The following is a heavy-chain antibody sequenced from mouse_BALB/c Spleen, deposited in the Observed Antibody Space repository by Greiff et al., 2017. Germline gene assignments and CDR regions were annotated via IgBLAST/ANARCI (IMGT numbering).Heavy chain of an antibody. V-gene: IGHV5-6-5*01. CDR3: AREGGGNYAWFAY. D-gene: IGHD2-1*01. J-gene: IGHJ3*01. CDR1: GFTFSSYA. CDR2: ISSGGST. Sequence: EVQRVESGGGLVKPGGSLKLSCAASGFTFSSYAMSWVRQTPEKRLEWVASISSGGSTYYPDSVKGRFTISRDNARNILYLQMSSLRSEDTAMYYCAREGGGNYAWFAYWGQGTLVTVSA.